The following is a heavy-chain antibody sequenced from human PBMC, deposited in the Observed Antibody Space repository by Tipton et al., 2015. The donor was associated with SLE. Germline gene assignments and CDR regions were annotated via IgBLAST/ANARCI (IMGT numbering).Heavy chain of an antibody. Sequence: TLSLTCAVSGYSISSGYYWGWIRQPPGKGLEWIGSIYHSGSTYYNPSLKSRVTISVDTSKNQFSLKLSSVTAADTAVYYCARDRGSPFDYWGQGTLVTVSS. D-gene: IGHD3-16*01. CDR2: IYHSGST. CDR1: GYSISSGYY. J-gene: IGHJ4*02. CDR3: ARDRGSPFDY. V-gene: IGHV4-38-2*02.